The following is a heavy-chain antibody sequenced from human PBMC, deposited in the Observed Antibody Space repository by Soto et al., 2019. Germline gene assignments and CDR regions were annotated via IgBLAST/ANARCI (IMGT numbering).Heavy chain of an antibody. D-gene: IGHD3-10*01. CDR3: ATTKSSATFKNYYYDMHV. V-gene: IGHV5-51*01. J-gene: IGHJ6*02. Sequence: PAESMTTCCKASGHSFTNYWIGWVLQMRGKGVEWMGTIYPDDSETRDSPSLQGQVTISADKSINTAYLQWSSLKASDTAIYYCATTKSSATFKNYYYDMHVWGQGTTVTVSS. CDR2: IYPDDSET. CDR1: GHSFTNYW.